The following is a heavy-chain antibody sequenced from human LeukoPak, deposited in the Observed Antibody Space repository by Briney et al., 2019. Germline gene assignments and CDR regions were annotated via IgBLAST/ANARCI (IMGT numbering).Heavy chain of an antibody. CDR3: ARFVSSGPL. Sequence: GGSLRLSCAASGFGFGYYDMHWVRQAPGKGLECVSAINSNGRTTYHVDSVKGRFTVSRDNSNNTLYLQMGGLKLEDTAVYYCARFVSSGPLWGQGTMVIVSS. J-gene: IGHJ3*01. V-gene: IGHV3-64*02. CDR2: INSNGRTT. D-gene: IGHD3-22*01. CDR1: GFGFGYYD.